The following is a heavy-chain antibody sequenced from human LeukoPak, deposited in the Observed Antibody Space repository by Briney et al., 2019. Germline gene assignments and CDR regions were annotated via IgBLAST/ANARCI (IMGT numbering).Heavy chain of an antibody. CDR2: IYSGGST. V-gene: IGHV3-66*01. CDR3: ARDLGYCSSTSCYEVEYFQH. D-gene: IGHD2-2*01. CDR1: GFTFSNYG. J-gene: IGHJ1*01. Sequence: GGSLRLSCEASGFTFSNYGMNWVRQAPGKGLEWVSVIYSGGSTYYADSVKGRFTISRDNSKNTLYLQMNSLRAEDTAVYYCARDLGYCSSTSCYEVEYFQHWGQGTLVTVSS.